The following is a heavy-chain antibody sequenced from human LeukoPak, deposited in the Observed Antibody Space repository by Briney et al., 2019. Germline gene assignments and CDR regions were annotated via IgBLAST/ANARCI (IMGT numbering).Heavy chain of an antibody. D-gene: IGHD5-18*01. CDR2: ISGGGSTI. J-gene: IGHJ4*02. V-gene: IGHV3-48*03. CDR3: ARLRGYSYGNGGFDF. CDR1: GFTFSSFE. Sequence: PGGSLRLSCAASGFTFSSFEMNWVRQTPGTGLEWVSFISGGGSTIYYADSVKGRFTISRDNAKKSLYLQMNSLRAEDTAVYYCARLRGYSYGNGGFDFWGQGALVTVSS.